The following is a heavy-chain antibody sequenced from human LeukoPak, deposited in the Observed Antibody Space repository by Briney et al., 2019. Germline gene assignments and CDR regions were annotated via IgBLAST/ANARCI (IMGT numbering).Heavy chain of an antibody. J-gene: IGHJ6*02. CDR3: ARERVVVVPAAMGYYYYGMDV. D-gene: IGHD2-2*01. CDR1: GYSFTSYW. CDR2: IYPGDSDT. V-gene: IGHV5-51*01. Sequence: GESLKISCKGSGYSFTSYWIGWVRQMPGKGLEWMGIIYPGDSDTRYSPSFQGQVTISADKSISTAYLQWSSLKASDTAMYYCARERVVVVPAAMGYYYYGMDVWGQGTTVTVS.